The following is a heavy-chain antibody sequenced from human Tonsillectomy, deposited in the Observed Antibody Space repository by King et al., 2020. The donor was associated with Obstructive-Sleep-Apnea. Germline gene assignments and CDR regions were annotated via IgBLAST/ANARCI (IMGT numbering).Heavy chain of an antibody. V-gene: IGHV4-59*01. CDR1: GGSISSYY. CDR3: ARGGGDRGRDYFDS. CDR2: IYYTGST. J-gene: IGHJ4*02. Sequence: QLQESGPGLVKPSETLSLTCTVPGGSISSYYWSWIRQPPGKGLEWIGYIYYTGSTKYNPSHKSRGTISVDTSKNQFSLQLSSATAADTAVYYCARGGGDRGRDYFDSWGQGTLVTVSS. D-gene: IGHD3-10*01.